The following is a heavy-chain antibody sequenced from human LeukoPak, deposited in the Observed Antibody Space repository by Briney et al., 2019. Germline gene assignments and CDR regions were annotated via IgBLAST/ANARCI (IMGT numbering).Heavy chain of an antibody. CDR1: GDSVTSNRAA. CDR3: ARDRDFHGSGSLDY. D-gene: IGHD3-10*01. J-gene: IGHJ4*02. Sequence: SQTLSLTCVISGDSVTSNRAAWNWIRQSPSRGLEWLGRTYYRSKWFKNYAVSVQSRITVDADTSKNQFSLQLNSVTPEDTAVYFCARDRDFHGSGSLDYWGQGTLVSVSS. V-gene: IGHV6-1*01. CDR2: TYYRSKWFK.